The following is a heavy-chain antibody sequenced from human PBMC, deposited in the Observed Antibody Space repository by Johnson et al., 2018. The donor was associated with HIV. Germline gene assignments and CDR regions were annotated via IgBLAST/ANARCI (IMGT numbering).Heavy chain of an antibody. CDR3: AKAGAVAGPGIDGFDM. V-gene: IGHV3-30*18. CDR1: GFTFSSYG. CDR2: ISYDGSDK. Sequence: QVQLVESGGGVVQPGRSLRLSCVASGFTFSSYGMNWVRQAPGKGLEWVAVISYDGSDKYYADSVKGRFTISRDNSKNTLYLQMNSLRAEDTAVYYCAKAGAVAGPGIDGFDMWGQGTKVTV. J-gene: IGHJ3*02. D-gene: IGHD6-19*01.